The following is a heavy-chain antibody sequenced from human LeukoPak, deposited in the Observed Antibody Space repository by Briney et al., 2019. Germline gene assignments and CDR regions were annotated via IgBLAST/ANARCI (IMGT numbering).Heavy chain of an antibody. V-gene: IGHV3-74*01. D-gene: IGHD6-19*01. J-gene: IGHJ4*01. Sequence: PWGSPRLSCAASGFTFSNYWMHWVRQAPGKGLVWVSRIHSDGSTTIYADSVKGRFTISRDNAKNTLYLQMNSLRAEDTAVYYCARATTPSLVVAGNYWGQGTLVTVSS. CDR1: GFTFSNYW. CDR2: IHSDGSTT. CDR3: ARATTPSLVVAGNY.